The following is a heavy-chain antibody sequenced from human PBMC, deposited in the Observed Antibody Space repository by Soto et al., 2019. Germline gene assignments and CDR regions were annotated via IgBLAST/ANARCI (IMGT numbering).Heavy chain of an antibody. CDR2: IHPNSGGT. CDR1: GYTFTGYY. CDR3: ARTNLPVRGVIDYYYYDVMNL. D-gene: IGHD3-10*01. Sequence: KGYRASVKVSCKASGYTFTGYYMHWVRQAPGQGLEWMGWIHPNSGGTNYAQKFQGWVTMTRDTSISQDYMELSSLRSDDTAVYYCARTNLPVRGVIDYYYYDVMNLWRQGTRVNVS. J-gene: IGHJ6*01. V-gene: IGHV1-2*04.